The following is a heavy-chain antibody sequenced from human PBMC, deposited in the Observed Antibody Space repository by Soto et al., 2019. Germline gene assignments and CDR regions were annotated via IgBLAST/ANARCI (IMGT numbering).Heavy chain of an antibody. D-gene: IGHD3-3*01. V-gene: IGHV1-18*04. Sequence: QVQLVQSGAEVKKPGASVKVSCKASGYTFITYGISWVRQAPGQGLEWMGWISGYTGNTNYAQKIQGRVTMTTDTSTSTAYMELRSLRTDDTAVYYCARRPHYEDSNWFDPWGQRTLVTVSS. CDR3: ARRPHYEDSNWFDP. CDR1: GYTFITYG. J-gene: IGHJ5*02. CDR2: ISGYTGNT.